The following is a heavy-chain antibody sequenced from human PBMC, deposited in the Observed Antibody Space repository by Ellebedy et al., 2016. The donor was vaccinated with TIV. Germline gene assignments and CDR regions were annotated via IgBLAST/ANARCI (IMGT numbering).Heavy chain of an antibody. CDR3: TAVYRYNYDSV. D-gene: IGHD5-18*01. CDR2: IKSKTDGGAA. CDR1: GFTFSNAW. J-gene: IGHJ4*02. Sequence: GGSLRLSCAASGFTFSNAWMNWVRQAPGKGLEWVGRIKSKTDGGAADYAAPVKGRFTISRDDSKNTLYLQMNSLKTEDTAVYFCTAVYRYNYDSVWGQGTLVTVSS. V-gene: IGHV3-15*01.